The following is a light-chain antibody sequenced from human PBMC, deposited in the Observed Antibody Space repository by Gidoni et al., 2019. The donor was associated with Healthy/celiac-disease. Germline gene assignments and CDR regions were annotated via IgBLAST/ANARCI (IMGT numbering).Light chain of an antibody. CDR3: QQYNSYWT. CDR1: KSISSW. Sequence: DIQMTQSPPTLAASVGDRVTITCRPSKSISSWLAWYQQKPGKAPKLLIYKASSLESGVPPRFSGSGSGTEFTLTISSLQPDDFATYYCQQYNSYWTFGQGTKVEIK. J-gene: IGKJ1*01. V-gene: IGKV1-5*03. CDR2: KAS.